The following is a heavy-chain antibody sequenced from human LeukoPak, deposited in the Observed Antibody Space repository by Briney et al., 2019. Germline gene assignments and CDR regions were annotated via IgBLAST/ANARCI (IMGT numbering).Heavy chain of an antibody. CDR3: ARVLTGDLYYYYYYMDV. D-gene: IGHD7-27*01. CDR2: IYSGGST. CDR1: GFAVSSNY. Sequence: GGSLRLSCAASGFAVSSNYMSWVRQAPGKGLEWVSVIYSGGSTYYADSVKGRFTISRDNSKNTLYLQMNSLRAEDTAVYYCARVLTGDLYYYYYYMDVWGKGTTVTVSS. V-gene: IGHV3-53*01. J-gene: IGHJ6*03.